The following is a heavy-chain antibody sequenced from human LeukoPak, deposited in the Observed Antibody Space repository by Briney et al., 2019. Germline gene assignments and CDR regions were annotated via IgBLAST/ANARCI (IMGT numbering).Heavy chain of an antibody. D-gene: IGHD5-12*01. CDR2: ISGSGGST. CDR1: EFTFSSYA. V-gene: IGHV3-23*01. CDR3: AKSTTVSSYRQYYFDS. J-gene: IGHJ4*02. Sequence: SGRSLRLSCAASEFTFSSYAMTWVRQAPGKGLEWVSGISGSGGSTYYTDSVKGRFTISRDNSKRTLYLQMNSLRAEDTAVYYCAKSTTVSSYRQYYFDSWGQGTLVTVSS.